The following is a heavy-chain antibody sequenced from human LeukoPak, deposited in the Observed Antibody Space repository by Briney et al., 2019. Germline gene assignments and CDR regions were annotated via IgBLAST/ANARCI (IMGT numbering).Heavy chain of an antibody. Sequence: PGGSLRLSCAASGFTFSSYWMHWVRQAPGKGLVWVSRISTDGSSTNSADSVKGRLTISRDNAKNTLYLQMNSLRAEDTAVYYCVREYRSSSGRAFDIWGQGTMVTVSP. CDR2: ISTDGSST. CDR1: GFTFSSYW. D-gene: IGHD6-6*01. V-gene: IGHV3-74*01. CDR3: VREYRSSSGRAFDI. J-gene: IGHJ3*02.